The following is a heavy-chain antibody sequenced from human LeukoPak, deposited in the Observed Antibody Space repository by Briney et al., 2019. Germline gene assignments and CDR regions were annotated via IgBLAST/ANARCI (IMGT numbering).Heavy chain of an antibody. Sequence: GGSLRLSCAASGFTVSSKYMSWVRQAPGKGLEWVSVIYSGGSTYYADSVKGRFTISRDNSKNTLYLQMNSLRAEDTAVYYCARGCSSTSCYGFVYWGQGTLVTVSS. CDR3: ARGCSSTSCYGFVY. CDR1: GFTVSSKY. CDR2: IYSGGST. J-gene: IGHJ4*02. V-gene: IGHV3-53*01. D-gene: IGHD2-2*01.